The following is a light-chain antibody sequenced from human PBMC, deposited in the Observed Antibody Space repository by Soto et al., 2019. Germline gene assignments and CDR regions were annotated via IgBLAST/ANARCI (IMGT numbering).Light chain of an antibody. CDR1: QSLLYNSNNKNS. V-gene: IGKV4-1*01. CDR3: QQYYNGPWT. J-gene: IGKJ1*01. CDR2: WAS. Sequence: DIVMTQSPDSLAVSLGERATINCKSSQSLLYNSNNKNSLAWFQQKSGQPPKLLIYWASTRESGVPDRFSGSGSGTDFTLTVSSLQAEDVAVYYCQQYYNGPWTFGQGTRVEIK.